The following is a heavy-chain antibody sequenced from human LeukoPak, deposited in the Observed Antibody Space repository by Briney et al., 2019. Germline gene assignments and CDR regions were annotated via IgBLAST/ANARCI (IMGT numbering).Heavy chain of an antibody. Sequence: ASVKVSCKASGFTFTSYDINWVRQASGQGLEWMGWMNPNNGNTGYAQKFQGRFTMTRYTSISTAYMELRGLRSADTAVYYCVRDGEGAAISVNYWFDPWGQGTLVTVSS. CDR1: GFTFTSYD. D-gene: IGHD2-2*02. J-gene: IGHJ5*02. CDR2: MNPNNGNT. V-gene: IGHV1-8*01. CDR3: VRDGEGAAISVNYWFDP.